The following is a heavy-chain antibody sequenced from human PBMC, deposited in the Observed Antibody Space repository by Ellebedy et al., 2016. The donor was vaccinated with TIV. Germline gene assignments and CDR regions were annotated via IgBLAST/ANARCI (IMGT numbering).Heavy chain of an antibody. J-gene: IGHJ3*02. CDR3: ATAPRRDAFDI. V-gene: IGHV1-46*04. Sequence: AASVKVSCKASGYTFTSYYMHWVRQAPGQGLAWMGIINPSGGSTSYAQKLQGRVTMTRDTSTSTVYMELSSLRSEDTAVYYCATAPRRDAFDIWGQGTMVTVSS. CDR2: INPSGGST. CDR1: GYTFTSYY. D-gene: IGHD1-14*01.